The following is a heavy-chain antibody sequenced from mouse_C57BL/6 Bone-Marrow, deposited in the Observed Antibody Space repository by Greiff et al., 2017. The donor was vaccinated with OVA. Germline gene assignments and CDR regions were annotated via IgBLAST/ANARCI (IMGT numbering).Heavy chain of an antibody. CDR1: GFSLTSYG. Sequence: VQLQESGPGLVQPSQSLSITCTFSGFSLTSYGVHWVRQSPGKGLEWLGVIWSGGSTDYNAAFISRLSISKDNSKSQVFFKMNSLQADDTAIYYCARLYSAWFAYWGQGTLVTVSA. V-gene: IGHV2-2*01. D-gene: IGHD1-1*01. CDR2: IWSGGST. CDR3: ARLYSAWFAY. J-gene: IGHJ3*01.